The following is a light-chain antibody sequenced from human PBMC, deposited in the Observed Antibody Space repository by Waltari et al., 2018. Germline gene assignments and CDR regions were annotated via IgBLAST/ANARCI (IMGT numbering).Light chain of an antibody. CDR2: VNSDGGH. V-gene: IGLV4-69*01. Sequence: QLVLTQSPSASASLGASVKLTCTLSRGHSSNIVAWQQQQPEKGPRYWMKVNSDGGHGKGEEIPDRFSGSSSGAGRYLTISSLQSEDEADYDCQTGGHGTWVFGGGTKLTVL. CDR3: QTGGHGTWV. J-gene: IGLJ3*02. CDR1: RGHSSNI.